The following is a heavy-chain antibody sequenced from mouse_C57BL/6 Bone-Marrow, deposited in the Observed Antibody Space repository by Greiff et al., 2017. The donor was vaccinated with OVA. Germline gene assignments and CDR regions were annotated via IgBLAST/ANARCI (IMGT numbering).Heavy chain of an antibody. J-gene: IGHJ2*01. V-gene: IGHV5-6*01. CDR2: ISSGGSYT. CDR3: ARHLGEYFDY. CDR1: GFTFSSYG. D-gene: IGHD4-1*01. Sequence: EVQRVESGGDLVKPGGSLKLSCAASGFTFSSYGMSWVRQTPDKRLEWVATISSGGSYTYYPDSVKGRFTITRDKAKNTLYLQRSSLKSEDTAMYYCARHLGEYFDYWGQGTTLTVSS.